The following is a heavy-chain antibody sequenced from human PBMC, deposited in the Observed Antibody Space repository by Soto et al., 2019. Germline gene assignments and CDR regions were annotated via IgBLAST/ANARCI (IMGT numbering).Heavy chain of an antibody. CDR3: ARARVNWNYYYYMDV. J-gene: IGHJ6*03. D-gene: IGHD1-20*01. Sequence: GGSLRLSCAASGFTFSSYWMSWVRQAPGKGLEWVANIKQDGSEKYYVDSVKGRFTISRDNAKNSLYLQMNSLRAEDTAVYYCARARVNWNYYYYMDVWGKGATVTVSS. CDR1: GFTFSSYW. CDR2: IKQDGSEK. V-gene: IGHV3-7*01.